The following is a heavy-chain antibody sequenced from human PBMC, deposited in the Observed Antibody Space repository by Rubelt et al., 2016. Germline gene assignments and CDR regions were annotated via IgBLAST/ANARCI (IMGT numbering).Heavy chain of an antibody. Sequence: QLVESGGGLVQPGGSLRLSCAASGFTFSSYWMSWVRQAPGKGLEWVANIKQDGSWNYYLDSVKGRFTISRDNAENSLYLQMHSLRAEDTAVYYCARDLAIAVAMCLDYWGQGTLVTVSS. CDR3: ARDLAIAVAMCLDY. V-gene: IGHV3-7*01. D-gene: IGHD6-19*01. CDR1: GFTFSSYW. J-gene: IGHJ4*02. CDR2: IKQDGSWN.